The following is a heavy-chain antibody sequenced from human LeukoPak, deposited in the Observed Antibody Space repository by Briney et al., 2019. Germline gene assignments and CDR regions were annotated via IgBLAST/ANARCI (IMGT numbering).Heavy chain of an antibody. D-gene: IGHD1-26*01. CDR1: GFTFSSYS. CDR2: ISSSSSYI. V-gene: IGHV3-21*01. CDR3: AREKAGASNFDY. J-gene: IGHJ4*02. Sequence: GGSLRLSCAASGFTFSSYSMNWVRQASGKGLEWVSSISSSSSYIYYADSVKGRFTISRDNAKNSLYLQMNSLRAEDTAVYYCAREKAGASNFDYWGQGTLVTVSS.